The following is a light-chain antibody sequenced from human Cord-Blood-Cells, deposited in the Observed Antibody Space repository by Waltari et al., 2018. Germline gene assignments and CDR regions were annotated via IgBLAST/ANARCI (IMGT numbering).Light chain of an antibody. V-gene: IGLV2-14*01. Sequence: QSALTQPASVSGSPGQSITISCTGTSSDVGGYNYVSWYQQHPGKAPKLMIYDVSKRPSGVSNRLSGSKSGNTASLTISGLQAEDEADYYCSSYTSSSTVVFGTGTKVTVL. CDR3: SSYTSSSTVV. CDR1: SSDVGGYNY. CDR2: DVS. J-gene: IGLJ1*01.